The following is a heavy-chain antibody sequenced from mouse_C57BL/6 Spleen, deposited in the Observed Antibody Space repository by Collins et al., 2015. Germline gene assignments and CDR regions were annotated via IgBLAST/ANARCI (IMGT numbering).Heavy chain of an antibody. CDR3: ARSDGTTVVAADY. Sequence: QVQLQQPGAELVKPGASVKLSCKASGYTFTGYWMQWVKQRPGQGLEWIGEIDPSDSYTNYNQKFKGKATLTVDTSSSTAYMQLSSLTSEDSAVYYCARSDGTTVVAADYWGQGTSVTVST. CDR1: GYTFTGYW. J-gene: IGHJ4*01. CDR2: IDPSDSYT. D-gene: IGHD1-1*01. V-gene: IGHV1-50*01.